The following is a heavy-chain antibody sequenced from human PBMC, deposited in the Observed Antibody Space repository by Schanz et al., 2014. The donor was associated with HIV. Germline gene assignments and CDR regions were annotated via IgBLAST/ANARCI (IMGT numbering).Heavy chain of an antibody. J-gene: IGHJ6*02. CDR1: RFTFSSFA. Sequence: EVQLLESGGGLVQPGGSLRLSCAASRFTFSSFAMSWVRQAPGKGLEWVSAMSGSGGSTYYTDSVKGRFTISRDNSKNTLFLQMNSLRGEDTAVYYCARVANWDYYAMDAWGQGTTLTVSS. CDR3: ARVANWDYYAMDA. V-gene: IGHV3-23*01. CDR2: MSGSGGST. D-gene: IGHD3-16*01.